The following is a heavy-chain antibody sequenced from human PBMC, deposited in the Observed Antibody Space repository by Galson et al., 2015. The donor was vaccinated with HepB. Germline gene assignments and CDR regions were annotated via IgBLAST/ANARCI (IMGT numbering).Heavy chain of an antibody. CDR1: GFTFSSYW. Sequence: SLRLSCAASGFTFSSYWMSWVRQAPGQGLEWVGNIKQDGSEKYYVDTVKGRFTISRDNAKNSLYLQMNSLRAEDTAVYYCASVRSVDYWGQGTLVTVSS. V-gene: IGHV3-7*01. CDR2: IKQDGSEK. CDR3: ASVRSVDY. J-gene: IGHJ4*02.